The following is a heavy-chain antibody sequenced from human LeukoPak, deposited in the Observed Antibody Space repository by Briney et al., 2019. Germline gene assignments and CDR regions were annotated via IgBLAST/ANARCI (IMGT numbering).Heavy chain of an antibody. CDR2: IYYSGST. CDR1: GGSISSYY. CDR3: AGGYSYGSTYYYMDV. V-gene: IGHV4-59*01. J-gene: IGHJ6*03. Sequence: SETLSLTCTVSGGSISSYYWSWIRQPPGKGLEWIGYIYYSGSTNYNPSLKSRVTISVDTSKNQFSLKLSSVTAADTAVYYCAGGYSYGSTYYYMDVWGQRDHGHHLL. D-gene: IGHD5-18*01.